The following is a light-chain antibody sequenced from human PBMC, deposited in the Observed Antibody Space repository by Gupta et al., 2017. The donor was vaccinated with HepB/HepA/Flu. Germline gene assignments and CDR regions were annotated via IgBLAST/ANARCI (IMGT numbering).Light chain of an antibody. J-gene: IGLJ1*01. CDR3: AAWDDSLNGPGYV. CDR2: SNN. V-gene: IGLV1-44*01. CDR1: SSNIGSNT. Sequence: QSVLTQPPSASGTPGQRVTLPCSGSSSNIGSNTVNWYQQRPGTAPKLLIYSNNQRPSGVPDRFSGSKSGTSASLAISVLQSEDEADYYCAAWDDSLNGPGYVFGTGTKVTVL.